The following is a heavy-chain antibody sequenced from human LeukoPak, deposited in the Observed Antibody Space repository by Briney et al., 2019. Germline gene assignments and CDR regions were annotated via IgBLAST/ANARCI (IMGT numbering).Heavy chain of an antibody. J-gene: IGHJ4*02. CDR2: INHNGST. Sequence: SQTLSLTCAVYGGSFCGYNSSWICHTPGTGLEWVGEINHNGSTNYNPSLKSRVTISVDTSKNQFSLKFSSLTAADTPEYYCVGGVQGSDPTRARSVGVFIEVFYYFDYWGQGAMVTVSS. V-gene: IGHV4-34*01. CDR1: GGSFCGYN. CDR3: VGGVQGSDPTRARSVGVFIEVFYYFDY. D-gene: IGHD3-3*01.